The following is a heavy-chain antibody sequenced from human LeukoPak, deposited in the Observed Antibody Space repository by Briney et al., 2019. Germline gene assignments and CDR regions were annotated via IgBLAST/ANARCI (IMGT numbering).Heavy chain of an antibody. Sequence: GGSLRLSCAGSGFTFSSYSMGWVRQAPGKGLEWVSNINPAGRDTHYVDSVECRFTISRDNAKKSTLLQMHSLRVEDTDLYHCIRWGNAGDIQDWGQGTLVTVSS. CDR1: GFTFSSYS. D-gene: IGHD2-21*01. CDR3: IRWGNAGDIQD. V-gene: IGHV3-7*01. J-gene: IGHJ4*02. CDR2: INPAGRDT.